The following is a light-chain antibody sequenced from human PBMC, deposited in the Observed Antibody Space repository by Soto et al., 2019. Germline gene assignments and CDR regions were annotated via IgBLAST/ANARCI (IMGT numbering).Light chain of an antibody. J-gene: IGKJ1*01. CDR3: QQYAGSRT. CDR2: RAS. V-gene: IGKV3-20*01. CDR1: QSVSSSY. Sequence: EIVLTQSPGTLSLSPGERATLSCRASQSVSSSYLAWYQQKPGQAPSLLIYRASSRATGIPARFSGSGSGTDFTVTISRVEPEDFGVYYCQQYAGSRTFGQGTKVDIK.